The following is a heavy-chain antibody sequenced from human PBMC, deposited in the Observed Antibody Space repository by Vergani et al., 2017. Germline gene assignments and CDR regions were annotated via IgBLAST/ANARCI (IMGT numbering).Heavy chain of an antibody. Sequence: QVQLVQSGAEVKKPGASVKVSCKATGYPFTSYYMHWVRQAPGQGLEWMGIINPSGGSTSYAQKFQGRVTMTRDTSTSTVYMELSSLRSEDTAVYYCARTEFAPAAPFDYWGQGTLVTVSS. J-gene: IGHJ4*02. D-gene: IGHD2-2*01. CDR2: INPSGGST. V-gene: IGHV1-46*03. CDR3: ARTEFAPAAPFDY. CDR1: GYPFTSYY.